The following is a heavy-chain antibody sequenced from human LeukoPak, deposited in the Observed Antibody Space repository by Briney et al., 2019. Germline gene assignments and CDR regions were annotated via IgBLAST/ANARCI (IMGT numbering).Heavy chain of an antibody. Sequence: GGSLRLSRAASVFTFSSSDMHWVRQAPGKGLEWVSYISSGSNTIYYADSVKGRCTISRDNAKNSLYLQMNSLRAEDTAVYYCARVNNGGVGWEYYFDDWGQGTLVTVSS. V-gene: IGHV3-48*04. CDR3: ARVNNGGVGWEYYFDD. D-gene: IGHD1/OR15-1a*01. J-gene: IGHJ4*02. CDR2: ISSGSNTI. CDR1: VFTFSSSD.